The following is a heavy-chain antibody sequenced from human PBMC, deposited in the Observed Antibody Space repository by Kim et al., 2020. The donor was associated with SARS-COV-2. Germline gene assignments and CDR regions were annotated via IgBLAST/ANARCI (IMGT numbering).Heavy chain of an antibody. D-gene: IGHD6-6*01. J-gene: IGHJ4*02. V-gene: IGHV5-51*01. Sequence: SPSYQGQVTISADKSISAAYLQWSSLKASDTAIYYCARRGGGSSYSFDYWGQGTLVTVPT. CDR3: ARRGGGSSYSFDY.